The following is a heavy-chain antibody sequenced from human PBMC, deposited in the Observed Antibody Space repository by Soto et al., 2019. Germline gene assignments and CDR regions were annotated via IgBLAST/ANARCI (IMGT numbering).Heavy chain of an antibody. CDR1: GFTFSSYA. Sequence: GGSLRLSCAASGFTFSSYAMSWVRQAPGKGLEWVSGISGSGGSTYYADSVKGRFTISRDNSKNTLYLQMNSLRAEDTAVYYCAKAPRWLPLFDYWGQGTLVTVSS. J-gene: IGHJ4*02. CDR3: AKAPRWLPLFDY. D-gene: IGHD3-22*01. V-gene: IGHV3-23*01. CDR2: ISGSGGST.